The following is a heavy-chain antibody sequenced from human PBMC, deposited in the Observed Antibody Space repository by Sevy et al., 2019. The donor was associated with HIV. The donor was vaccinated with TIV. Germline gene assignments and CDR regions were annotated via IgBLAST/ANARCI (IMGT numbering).Heavy chain of an antibody. D-gene: IGHD6-19*01. CDR2: ISYDGGNK. V-gene: IGHV3-30-3*01. Sequence: GGSLRLSCAASGFTFSSYAMHWVRQAPGKGLEWVAVISYDGGNKYYADSVKGRFTISRDNSKNTLYLQMNSLRAEDTAVYYCARDRSRGGIAVAGILGYFQHWGQGTLVTVSS. CDR1: GFTFSSYA. J-gene: IGHJ1*01. CDR3: ARDRSRGGIAVAGILGYFQH.